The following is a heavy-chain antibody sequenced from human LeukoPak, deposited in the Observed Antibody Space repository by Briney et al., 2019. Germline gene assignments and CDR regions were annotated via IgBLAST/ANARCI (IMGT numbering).Heavy chain of an antibody. J-gene: IGHJ4*02. V-gene: IGHV4-4*07. D-gene: IGHD4-17*01. CDR1: GVSISIYY. Sequence: PSETLSLTCTVSGVSISIYYWSWLRQPAGKGLEWIGRIYTSGSTNYNPSLKGRVTMSVDTSKNQFSLKLSSVTAADTAVYYCARGGPDYGEYFDYWGQGTLVTVSS. CDR3: ARGGPDYGEYFDY. CDR2: IYTSGST.